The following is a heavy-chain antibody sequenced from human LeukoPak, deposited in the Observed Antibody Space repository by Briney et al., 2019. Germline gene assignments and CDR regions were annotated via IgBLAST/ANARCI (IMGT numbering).Heavy chain of an antibody. CDR2: ISGSGGTT. CDR3: AKVLIAAAGTGDAFDS. J-gene: IGHJ3*02. V-gene: IGHV3-23*01. Sequence: PGGSLRLSCAASGSTFSNYAMNWVRQAPGKGLEWVSGISGSGGTTYYADSVKGRFTISRDNSKNTLYLQMNSLRAEDTAVYYCAKVLIAAAGTGDAFDSWGQGTMVTVSS. CDR1: GSTFSNYA. D-gene: IGHD6-13*01.